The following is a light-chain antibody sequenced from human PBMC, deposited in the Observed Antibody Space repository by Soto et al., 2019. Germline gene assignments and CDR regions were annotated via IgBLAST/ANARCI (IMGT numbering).Light chain of an antibody. Sequence: EIVLTQSPDTLSLSPGERATLSCRASQSVSNNYLAWYQQKHGQAPRLLIYGASRRPGGIPDKFSGSGSGTDFTLTISRLEPEDFAVYFCQQYDRSPYTFAQGINLEI. V-gene: IGKV3-20*01. CDR2: GAS. CDR1: QSVSNNY. J-gene: IGKJ2*01. CDR3: QQYDRSPYT.